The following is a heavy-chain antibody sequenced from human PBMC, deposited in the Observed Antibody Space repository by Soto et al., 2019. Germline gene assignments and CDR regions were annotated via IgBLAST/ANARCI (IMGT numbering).Heavy chain of an antibody. CDR1: GFTFSSYW. J-gene: IGHJ4*02. CDR3: ATKVVIGGIGFVDY. V-gene: IGHV3-7*01. D-gene: IGHD2-15*01. CDR2: INQDESQK. Sequence: EVQLVESGGGLVQTGGSLRLSFVASGFTFSSYWKNWVRQAPGEGLEWVANINQDESQKYYADSVKGRFSISRDNARNALYLQMNSLRVEDAAVYYCATKVVIGGIGFVDYWGQGILVTVSS.